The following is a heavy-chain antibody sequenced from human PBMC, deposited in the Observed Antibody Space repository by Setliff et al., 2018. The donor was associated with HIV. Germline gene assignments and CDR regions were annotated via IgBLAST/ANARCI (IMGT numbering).Heavy chain of an antibody. CDR3: ARDEGVVAATETYYYNGLDV. D-gene: IGHD2-15*01. V-gene: IGHV4-31*03. CDR1: GGSITSGTYY. Sequence: SETLSLTCTVSGGSITSGTYYWNWIRQHPGKGLEWIGYIYYSGSTYYNTSLKSRITISVDTSKNQFSLTLNSVTAADTAVYYCARDEGVVAATETYYYNGLDVWGQGTTVTVSS. J-gene: IGHJ6*02. CDR2: IYYSGST.